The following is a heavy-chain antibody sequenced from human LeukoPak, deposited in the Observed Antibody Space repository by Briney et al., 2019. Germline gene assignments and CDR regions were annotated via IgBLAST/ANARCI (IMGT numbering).Heavy chain of an antibody. CDR2: ISHDGSNK. J-gene: IGHJ4*02. D-gene: IGHD3-3*02. CDR1: GFTFSNYG. V-gene: IGHV3-30*18. Sequence: GRSLRLTCAASGFTFSNYGMHWIRQAAGKGLEWVAVISHDGSNKYFADSVKGRFTISRDNSKNTLYLQMNSVRAEDTALYSCAKVTWDSISGVDYWGQGTLVTVSS. CDR3: AKVTWDSISGVDY.